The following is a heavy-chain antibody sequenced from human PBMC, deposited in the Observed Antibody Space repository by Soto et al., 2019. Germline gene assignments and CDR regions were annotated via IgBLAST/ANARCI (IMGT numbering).Heavy chain of an antibody. CDR1: GFTFSSYG. CDR2: ISYDGSNK. D-gene: IGHD4-17*01. J-gene: IGHJ6*02. V-gene: IGHV3-30*18. Sequence: QVQLLESGGGVVQPGRSLRLSCAASGFTFSSYGMHWVRQAPGKGLEWVAVISYDGSNKYYADSVKGRFTISRDNSKNTLYLQMNSLRAEDTAVYYCAKEGPTVSNYYYYGMDVWGQGTTVTVSS. CDR3: AKEGPTVSNYYYYGMDV.